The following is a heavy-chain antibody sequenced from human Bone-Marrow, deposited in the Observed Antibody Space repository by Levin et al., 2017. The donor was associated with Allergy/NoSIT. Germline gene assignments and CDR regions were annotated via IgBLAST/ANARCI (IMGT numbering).Heavy chain of an antibody. J-gene: IGHJ4*01. CDR1: GFTFNSYA. D-gene: IGHD3-3*01. Sequence: GGSLRLSCAASGFTFNSYAMSWVRQAPGKGLEWVSGISNTGDTTYHAESVKGRLTISRDNSKKTLYLQMSSLRAEDTAMYYCAREADYDFWSGHPFDYWGHGTLVNV. V-gene: IGHV3-23*01. CDR2: ISNTGDTT. CDR3: AREADYDFWSGHPFDY.